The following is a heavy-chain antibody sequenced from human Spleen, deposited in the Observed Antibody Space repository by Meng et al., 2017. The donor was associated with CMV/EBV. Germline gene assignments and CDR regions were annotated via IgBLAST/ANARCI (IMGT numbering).Heavy chain of an antibody. CDR2: NYPGYSDT. J-gene: IGHJ4*02. CDR1: GYRFTNYW. Sequence: GESLKISCKASGYRFTNYWIGWVRQMPGKGLEWMGINYPGYSDTRYSPSFQGQITISADKSITTAYLQWSSLKASDTAMYYCAKLNGEMAAHYWGQGTLVTVSS. CDR3: AKLNGEMAAHY. D-gene: IGHD5-24*01. V-gene: IGHV5-51*01.